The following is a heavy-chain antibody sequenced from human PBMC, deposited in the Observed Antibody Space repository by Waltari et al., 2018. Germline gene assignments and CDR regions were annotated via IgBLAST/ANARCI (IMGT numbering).Heavy chain of an antibody. CDR3: ARGDSGYDARQALDY. J-gene: IGHJ4*02. D-gene: IGHD5-12*01. CDR2: INAGNGNT. V-gene: IGHV1-3*01. Sequence: QVQLVQSGAEVKKPGASVKVSCKASGYTFTSYAMHWVRQAPGQRLEWMGWINAGNGNTKYSQKCQGRVTITRDTSASTAYMELSSLRSEDTAVYYCARGDSGYDARQALDYWGQGTLVTVSS. CDR1: GYTFTSYA.